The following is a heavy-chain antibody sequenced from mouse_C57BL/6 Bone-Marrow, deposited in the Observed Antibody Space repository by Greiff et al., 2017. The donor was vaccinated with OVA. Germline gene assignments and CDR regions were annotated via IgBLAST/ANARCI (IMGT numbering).Heavy chain of an antibody. J-gene: IGHJ4*01. CDR3: TRCYSNYNYYAMDY. Sequence: VQLQQSGAELVRPGASVTLSCKASGYTFTDYEMHWVKQTPVHGLEWIGAIDPETGGTAYNQKFKGKAILTADKSSSTAYMELRSLTSEDSAVYYCTRCYSNYNYYAMDYWGQGTSVTVSP. V-gene: IGHV1-15*01. D-gene: IGHD2-5*01. CDR2: IDPETGGT. CDR1: GYTFTDYE.